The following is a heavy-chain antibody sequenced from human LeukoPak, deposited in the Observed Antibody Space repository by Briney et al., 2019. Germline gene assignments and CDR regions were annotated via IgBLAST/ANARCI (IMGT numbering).Heavy chain of an antibody. CDR2: IYYIGST. J-gene: IGHJ5*02. Sequence: SETLSLTCTVSGGSISSYYWSWIRQPPGKGLEWIGYIYYIGSTNYNPSLKSRVTISVDTSKNQFSLKLSSVTAADTDVYSCARDRVNYDILTGYLKGRWFDPWGQGTLVTVSS. V-gene: IGHV4-59*01. D-gene: IGHD3-9*01. CDR3: ARDRVNYDILTGYLKGRWFDP. CDR1: GGSISSYY.